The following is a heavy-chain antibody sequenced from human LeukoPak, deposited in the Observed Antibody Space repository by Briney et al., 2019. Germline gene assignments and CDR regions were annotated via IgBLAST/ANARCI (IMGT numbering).Heavy chain of an antibody. CDR2: IYGGGNT. J-gene: IGHJ4*02. CDR3: ARAQFYYDSNTYGLDY. D-gene: IGHD3-22*01. Sequence: GGSLRLSCAASGFTVSNNYMSWVRQAPGKGLEWVSVIYGGGNTFYADSVKGRFTISRDNSKNTLSLQMNSLRVEDTAVYYCARAQFYYDSNTYGLDYWGQGTLVTVSS. CDR1: GFTVSNNY. V-gene: IGHV3-53*01.